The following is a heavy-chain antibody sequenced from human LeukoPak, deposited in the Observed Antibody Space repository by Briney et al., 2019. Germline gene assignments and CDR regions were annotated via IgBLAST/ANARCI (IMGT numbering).Heavy chain of an antibody. CDR3: ARETAGYSSSWYPSYGMDV. J-gene: IGHJ6*02. CDR1: GFTFSSYG. V-gene: IGHV3-30*03. Sequence: GRSLRLSCAASGFTFSSYGMHWVRQAPGKGLEWVAVISYDGSNKYYADSVKGRFTISRDNSKNTLYLQMNSLRAEDTAVYYCARETAGYSSSWYPSYGMDVWGQGTTVTVSS. D-gene: IGHD6-13*01. CDR2: ISYDGSNK.